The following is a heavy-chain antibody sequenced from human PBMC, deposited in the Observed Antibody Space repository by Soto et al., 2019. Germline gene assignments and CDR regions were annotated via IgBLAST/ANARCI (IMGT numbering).Heavy chain of an antibody. CDR1: GYSFATFW. CDR3: ARTYCTSSGCDTWFDP. Sequence: PGESLKISCQGYGYSFATFWIGWVRQMPGKGLEWMGIIDPDDSETTYSPSFQGLVTMSVDKSIRTAYLQWSSLRASDTATYYCARTYCTSSGCDTWFDPWGQGTLVTVSS. CDR2: IDPDDSET. J-gene: IGHJ5*02. V-gene: IGHV5-51*01. D-gene: IGHD2-8*02.